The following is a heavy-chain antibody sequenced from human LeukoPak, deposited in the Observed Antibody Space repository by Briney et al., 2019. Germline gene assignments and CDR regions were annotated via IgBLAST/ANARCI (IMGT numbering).Heavy chain of an antibody. CDR2: FYTSGST. J-gene: IGHJ6*03. D-gene: IGHD5/OR15-5a*01. V-gene: IGHV4-61*09. CDR3: ARGSVGGGNYYNYYMDV. Sequence: SQTLSLTCTVSGGPIRSGRYCWSWIRQPAGKGLEWIGHFYTSGSTNYNPSLKSRVTISGDTSKNQFSLKLNSVTAADTAVYYCARGSVGGGNYYNYYMDVWGKGTTVTVSS. CDR1: GGPIRSGRYC.